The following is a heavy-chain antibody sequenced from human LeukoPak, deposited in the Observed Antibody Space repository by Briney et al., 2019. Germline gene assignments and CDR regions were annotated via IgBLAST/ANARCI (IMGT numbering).Heavy chain of an antibody. Sequence: PGGSLRLSCAASGFTFSSYSMNWVRQAPGKGLEWVSYISSSSSTIYYADSVKGRFTISRDNAKNSLYLQMNSLRAEDTAVYYCARDWYCSSTSCYAFDIWGQGTMVTVSS. D-gene: IGHD2-2*01. V-gene: IGHV3-48*04. J-gene: IGHJ3*02. CDR3: ARDWYCSSTSCYAFDI. CDR1: GFTFSSYS. CDR2: ISSSSSTI.